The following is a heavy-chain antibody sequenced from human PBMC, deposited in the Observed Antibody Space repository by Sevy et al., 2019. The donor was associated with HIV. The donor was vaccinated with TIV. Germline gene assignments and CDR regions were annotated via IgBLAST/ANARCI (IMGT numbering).Heavy chain of an antibody. V-gene: IGHV3-30*04. Sequence: GGSLRRSCAASGFTFSDYVMHWVRQAPGKGLEWLARISHDTTVKYYADSLKGRFTISRDNSKNTQYLQMNSLRHEDTAVYHCARDADWSLNYWGQGTLVTVSS. CDR2: ISHDTTVK. D-gene: IGHD3-9*01. J-gene: IGHJ4*02. CDR3: ARDADWSLNY. CDR1: GFTFSDYV.